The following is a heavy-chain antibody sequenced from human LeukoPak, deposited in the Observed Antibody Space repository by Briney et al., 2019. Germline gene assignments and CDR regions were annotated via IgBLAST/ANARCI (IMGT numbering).Heavy chain of an antibody. CDR3: ARSINYGDFQH. CDR2: INWNGGST. V-gene: IGHV3-20*04. D-gene: IGHD4-17*01. J-gene: IGHJ1*01. Sequence: GGSLRLSCAASGFTFVDYGMSWVRQAPGKGLEWVSGINWNGGSTGYADSVKGRFTISRDNDKNSLYLQMNSLRAEDTALYYCARSINYGDFQHWGQGTLVTVSS. CDR1: GFTFVDYG.